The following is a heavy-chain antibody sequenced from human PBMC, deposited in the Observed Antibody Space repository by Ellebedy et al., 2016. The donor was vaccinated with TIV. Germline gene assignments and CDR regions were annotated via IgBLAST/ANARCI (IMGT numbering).Heavy chain of an antibody. CDR2: VYYTGNT. Sequence: MPSETLSLTCTVSTASISSSDSYWAWIRQPPGKGLEWIGSVYYTGNTYSNPSLKSRVTISVDTSKNQFALKLSSVTAADTAVYYCARDSGYSSPPYYFDYWGQGALVTVSS. CDR1: TASISSSDSY. D-gene: IGHD6-13*01. CDR3: ARDSGYSSPPYYFDY. J-gene: IGHJ4*02. V-gene: IGHV4-39*06.